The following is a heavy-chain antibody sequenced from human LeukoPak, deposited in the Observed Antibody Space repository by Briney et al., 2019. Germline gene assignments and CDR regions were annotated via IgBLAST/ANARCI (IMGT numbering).Heavy chain of an antibody. CDR1: GFTFSSYE. J-gene: IGHJ5*01. V-gene: IGHV3-48*03. D-gene: IGHD5-12*01. CDR3: AKNTLRGYDFDS. Sequence: GGSLRLSCAASGFTFSSYEMNWVRQAPGKGLEWVSYISSSGSTIYYADSVRGRFTISRDNSRNTLYVEMNSLRAEDTAIYYCAKNTLRGYDFDSWGQGALVTVSS. CDR2: ISSSGSTI.